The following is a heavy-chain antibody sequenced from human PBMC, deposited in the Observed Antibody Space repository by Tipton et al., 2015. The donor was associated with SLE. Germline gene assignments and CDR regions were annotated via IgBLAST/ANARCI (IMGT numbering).Heavy chain of an antibody. J-gene: IGHJ3*02. D-gene: IGHD5/OR15-5a*01. CDR1: GFTVSNNY. CDR3: ASVWEIVSVVEGTGGFDI. CDR2: IYSGGMR. V-gene: IGHV3-66*02. Sequence: SLRLSCAGSGFTVSNNYMSWVRQAPGKGLEWVSVIYSGGMRNYADSVKGRFTISRDNSKNTLYLQMNSLRTEDTAVYYCASVWEIVSVVEGTGGFDIWGHGTMVTVSS.